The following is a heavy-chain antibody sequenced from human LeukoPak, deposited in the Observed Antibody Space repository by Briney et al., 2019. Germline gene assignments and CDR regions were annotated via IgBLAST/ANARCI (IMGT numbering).Heavy chain of an antibody. Sequence: GGSLRLSCAASGFTFSSYGMHWVRRAPGKGLEWVAVIWYDGSNKYYADSVKGRFTISRDNSKNTLYLQMNSLRAEDTAVYYCARDPMGGYYFDYWGQGTLVTVSS. CDR2: IWYDGSNK. V-gene: IGHV3-33*01. CDR1: GFTFSSYG. D-gene: IGHD1-26*01. J-gene: IGHJ4*02. CDR3: ARDPMGGYYFDY.